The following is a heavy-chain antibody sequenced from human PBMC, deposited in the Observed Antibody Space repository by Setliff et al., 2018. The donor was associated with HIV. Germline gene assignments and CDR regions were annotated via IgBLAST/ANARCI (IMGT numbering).Heavy chain of an antibody. CDR2: INPNSGGT. CDR1: GYTFTGYY. V-gene: IGHV1-2*06. D-gene: IGHD3-3*02. CDR3: ARGTAPRPASVLEFLEWLFPNWFDP. J-gene: IGHJ5*02. Sequence: GASVKVSCKASGYTFTGYYMHWVRQAPGQGLEWMGRINPNSGGTNYAQKFQGRVTMTRDTSISTAYMELSSLRSDDTAVYYCARGTAPRPASVLEFLEWLFPNWFDPWGQGTLVTVSS.